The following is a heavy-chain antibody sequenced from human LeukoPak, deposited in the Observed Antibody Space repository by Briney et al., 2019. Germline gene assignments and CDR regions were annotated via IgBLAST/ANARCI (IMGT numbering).Heavy chain of an antibody. Sequence: SETLSLTCTVSGGSISSSSYYWGWIRQPPGTGLEWIGSIYYSGSTYYNPSLKSRVTISVDTSKNQFSLKLSSVTAADTAVYYCARLRITMVRGVLLFDYWGQGTLVTVSS. CDR3: ARLRITMVRGVLLFDY. V-gene: IGHV4-39*01. CDR2: IYYSGST. CDR1: GGSISSSSYY. D-gene: IGHD3-10*01. J-gene: IGHJ4*02.